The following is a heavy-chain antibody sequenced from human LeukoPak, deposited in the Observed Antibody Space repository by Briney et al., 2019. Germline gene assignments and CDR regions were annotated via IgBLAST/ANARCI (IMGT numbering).Heavy chain of an antibody. D-gene: IGHD3-16*01. V-gene: IGHV1-2*02. J-gene: IGHJ5*02. CDR3: ARDLEGENLGMIVGRGDDNWFDP. CDR1: GYTFTGYY. CDR2: INPNSGGT. Sequence: ASVKVSCKASGYTFTGYYMHWVRQAPGQGLEWMGWINPNSGGTNYAQKFQGRVTMTRDTSISTAYMELSRLRSDDTAVYYCARDLEGENLGMIVGRGDDNWFDPWGQGTLVTVSS.